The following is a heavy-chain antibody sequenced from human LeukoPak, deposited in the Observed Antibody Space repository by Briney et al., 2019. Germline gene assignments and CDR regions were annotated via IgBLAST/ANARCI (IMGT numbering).Heavy chain of an antibody. CDR1: GGSISSSSYY. V-gene: IGHV4-39*02. CDR3: ARDRVAVAGTFDY. CDR2: IYYSGST. J-gene: IGHJ4*02. Sequence: SSETLSRACTVSGGSISSSSYYWGWIRQPPGKGLEWIGSIYYSGSTYYNPSLKSRVTISVDTSKNQFSLQLNSVTPEDTAVYYCARDRVAVAGTFDYWGQGTLVTVSS. D-gene: IGHD6-19*01.